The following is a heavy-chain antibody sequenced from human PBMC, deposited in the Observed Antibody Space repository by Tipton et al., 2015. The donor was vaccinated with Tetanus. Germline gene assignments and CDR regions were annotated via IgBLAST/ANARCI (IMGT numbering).Heavy chain of an antibody. D-gene: IGHD6-19*01. CDR1: GGSFSGHH. Sequence: TLSLTCDVSGGSFSGHHWNWLRQPPGKGLEWIGEISHSGETNYNPSFKSRLTMSVDTSKTQFSLKLTSLTAADSAFYFCARGRGNPKISVAGTGWFDPWGQGTLVTVSS. CDR2: ISHSGET. CDR3: ARGRGNPKISVAGTGWFDP. J-gene: IGHJ5*02. V-gene: IGHV4-34*01.